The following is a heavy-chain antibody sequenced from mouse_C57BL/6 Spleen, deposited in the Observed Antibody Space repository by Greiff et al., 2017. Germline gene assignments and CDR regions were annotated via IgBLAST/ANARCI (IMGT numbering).Heavy chain of an antibody. CDR3: ARGENTVDVSLYAMDY. V-gene: IGHV1-54*01. Sequence: QVQLQQSGAELVRPGTSVKVSCKASGYAFTNYLIEWVKQRPGQGLEWIGVINPGSGGTNYNEKFKGKATLTADKSSSTAYMQLSSLTSEDSAVYFCARGENTVDVSLYAMDYWGQGTSVTVSS. D-gene: IGHD1-1*01. J-gene: IGHJ4*01. CDR2: INPGSGGT. CDR1: GYAFTNYL.